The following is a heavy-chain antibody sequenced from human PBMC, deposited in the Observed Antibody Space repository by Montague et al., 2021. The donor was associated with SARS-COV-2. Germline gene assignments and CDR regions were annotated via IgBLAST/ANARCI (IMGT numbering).Heavy chain of an antibody. CDR2: ISWNSGSI. J-gene: IGHJ6*02. D-gene: IGHD3-10*01. V-gene: IGHV3-9*01. CDR3: AKAFGESSHPDYYGMDV. Sequence: SLRLSSAASGFTFDDYAMHWVRQAPGKGLEWVSGISWNSGSIGYADSVKGRFTISRDNAKNSLYLQMNSLRAEDTALYYCAKAFGESSHPDYYGMDVWGQGTTVTVSS. CDR1: GFTFDDYA.